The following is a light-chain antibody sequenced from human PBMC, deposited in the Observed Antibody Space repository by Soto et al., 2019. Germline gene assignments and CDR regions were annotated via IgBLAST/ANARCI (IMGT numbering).Light chain of an antibody. CDR3: QQYNSPSFYT. CDR2: LAS. CDR1: QSVQSF. J-gene: IGKJ2*01. Sequence: DIQMTQFPSTLSASVGDAVTITCRASQSVQSFLAWYQQKPGKAPKLLIYLASRLESGVPSRFSGSGSGTEFTLTISSLQPDDFATYFCQQYNSPSFYTFGQGTKLGV. V-gene: IGKV1-5*03.